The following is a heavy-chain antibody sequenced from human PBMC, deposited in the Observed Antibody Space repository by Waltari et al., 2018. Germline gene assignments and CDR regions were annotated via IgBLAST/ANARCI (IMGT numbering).Heavy chain of an antibody. CDR1: RVTFACYA. J-gene: IGHJ4*02. CDR3: ARDPLNDYGGWDDY. Sequence: DGQLLASGGSLLQPGGYLRDQCSASRVTFACYAFSWVRQAPGKGLEWVSSISGSGGNTYYAESVRGRFTISRDNSKNTVFLQMNSLRVDDTAVYYCARDPLNDYGGWDDYWGQGTLVTVSS. V-gene: IGHV3-23*01. D-gene: IGHD4-17*01. CDR2: ISGSGGNT.